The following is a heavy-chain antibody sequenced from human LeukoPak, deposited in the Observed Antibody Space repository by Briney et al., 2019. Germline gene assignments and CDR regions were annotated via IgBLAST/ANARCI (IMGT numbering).Heavy chain of an antibody. J-gene: IGHJ4*02. CDR1: GFTVSSNY. CDR2: IYSGGST. D-gene: IGHD5-24*01. V-gene: IGHV3-53*01. CDR3: ARVWGGGYNYFDY. Sequence: GGSLRLPCAASGFTVSSNYMSWVRQAPGKGLEWVSVIYSGGSTYYADSVKGRFTISRDNSKNTLYLRMNSLRAEDTAVYYCARVWGGGYNYFDYWGQGTLVTVSS.